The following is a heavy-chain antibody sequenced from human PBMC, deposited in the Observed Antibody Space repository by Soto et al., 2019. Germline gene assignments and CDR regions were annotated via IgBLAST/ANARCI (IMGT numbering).Heavy chain of an antibody. Sequence: PVGSLRLSCSASGFTFSGYAMHWVRQAPGKGLEYVSTISRDGGRTYYADSVKGRFTISRDNSKNTLYLQMSSLRTEDTAVYYCVKDARILDYGFWSGGNDAFDIWGQGTKVTVSS. CDR1: GFTFSGYA. J-gene: IGHJ3*02. CDR3: VKDARILDYGFWSGGNDAFDI. D-gene: IGHD3-3*01. V-gene: IGHV3-64D*06. CDR2: ISRDGGRT.